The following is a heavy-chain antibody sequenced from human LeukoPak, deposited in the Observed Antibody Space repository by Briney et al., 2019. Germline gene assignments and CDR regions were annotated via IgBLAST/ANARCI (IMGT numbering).Heavy chain of an antibody. V-gene: IGHV6-1*01. CDR2: TYYRSKWYN. CDR1: GDSVSSNSAA. D-gene: IGHD6-19*01. CDR3: ARAMSQWLGSTDLGLFDY. J-gene: IGHJ4*02. Sequence: SQTLSLTCAISGDSVSSNSAAWNWLRQSPSRGLEWLGRTYYRSKWYNDYAVSVKSRITINPDTSKNQFSLQLNSVTPEDTAVYYCARAMSQWLGSTDLGLFDYWGQGTLVTVSS.